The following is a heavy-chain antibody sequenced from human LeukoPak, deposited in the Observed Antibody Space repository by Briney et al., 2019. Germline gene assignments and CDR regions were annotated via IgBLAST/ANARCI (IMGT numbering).Heavy chain of an antibody. Sequence: SETLSLTCAVYGGSFSGYYWSWIRQPPGKGLEWIGEINHSGSTNYNPSLKSRVTIPVDTSKNQFSLKLSSVTAADTAVYYCARGIHYDFWSGYYRYFDYWGQGTLVTVSS. D-gene: IGHD3-3*01. CDR1: GGSFSGYY. CDR3: ARGIHYDFWSGYYRYFDY. V-gene: IGHV4-34*01. J-gene: IGHJ4*02. CDR2: INHSGST.